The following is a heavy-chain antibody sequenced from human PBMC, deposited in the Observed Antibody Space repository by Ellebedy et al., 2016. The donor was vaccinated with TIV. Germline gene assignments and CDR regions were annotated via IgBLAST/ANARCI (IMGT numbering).Heavy chain of an antibody. V-gene: IGHV3-7*03. J-gene: IGHJ4*02. Sequence: GESLKISCAASGFAFSSYWMSWVRQAPGTGLEWAANLKPDGTEDYYVGSMKGRFTVYRDNAKSSLYLHLSSLGAEDKAVYYCARNSGWSIDYWGLGTLVTVSS. D-gene: IGHD6-19*01. CDR2: LKPDGTED. CDR3: ARNSGWSIDY. CDR1: GFAFSSYW.